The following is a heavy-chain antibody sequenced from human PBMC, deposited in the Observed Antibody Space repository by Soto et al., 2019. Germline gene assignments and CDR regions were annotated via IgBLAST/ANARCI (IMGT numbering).Heavy chain of an antibody. CDR2: IYPGDSDT. CDR3: ARRAPDTEHFQH. J-gene: IGHJ1*01. Sequence: HGESLKISCKGSGYSFTNYWIGWVRQMPGKGLEWMGIIYPGDSDTRYSPSFQGQVTISADKSSSTAYLQWSSLKASDTAIYYCARRAPDTEHFQHWGQGTLVTVSS. V-gene: IGHV5-51*01. D-gene: IGHD1-26*01. CDR1: GYSFTNYW.